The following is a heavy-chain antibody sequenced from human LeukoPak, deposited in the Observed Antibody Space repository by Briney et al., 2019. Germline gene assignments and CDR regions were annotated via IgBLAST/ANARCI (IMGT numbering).Heavy chain of an antibody. CDR2: INPNSGGT. J-gene: IGHJ6*03. Sequence: ASVKVSCKASGYTFTGYYIHWVRQAPGQGLEWVGWINPNSGGTNYAQKFQGRVTMTRDTSISTAYMELSRLISDDTAVYYCARPGVEMASAGSYYYMDVWGKGTTVTVSS. CDR3: ARPGVEMASAGSYYYMDV. V-gene: IGHV1-2*02. CDR1: GYTFTGYY. D-gene: IGHD5-24*01.